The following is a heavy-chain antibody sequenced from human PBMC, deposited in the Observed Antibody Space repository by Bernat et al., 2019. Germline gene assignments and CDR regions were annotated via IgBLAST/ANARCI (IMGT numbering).Heavy chain of an antibody. CDR3: ARDLDPAQLYSIPRFDF. J-gene: IGHJ4*02. CDR1: GYTFTHG. D-gene: IGHD2-21*01. Sequence: QVQLVESGAEVKKPGASVKIPCKASGYTFTHGISWVRQAPGQGLEWMGWISPYNRNTNYAQKLQGRVTMTTHSATSTAYMELRGLRSDDSAVYYCARDLDPAQLYSIPRFDFWGKGTLVTVTP. CDR2: ISPYNRNT. V-gene: IGHV1-18*01.